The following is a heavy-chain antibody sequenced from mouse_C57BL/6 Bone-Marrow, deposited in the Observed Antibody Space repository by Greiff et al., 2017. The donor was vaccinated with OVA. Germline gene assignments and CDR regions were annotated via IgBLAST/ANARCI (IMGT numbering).Heavy chain of an antibody. CDR3: ARGPYCKYFDV. V-gene: IGHV8-12*01. CDR1: GFSLSTSGMG. Sequence: QVTLKVSGPGLLQPSQTLSLSCSFSGFSLSTSGMGVSWIRQPAGKGLEWLVHISWDDDKCYNPYMKSRPTISNDTSRNPVFLKITSVDTADTATYYCARGPYCKYFDVWGKGTTVTVSS. J-gene: IGHJ1*03. CDR2: ISWDDDK.